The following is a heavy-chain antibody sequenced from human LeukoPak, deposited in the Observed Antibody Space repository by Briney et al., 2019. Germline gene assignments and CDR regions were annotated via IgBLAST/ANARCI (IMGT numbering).Heavy chain of an antibody. V-gene: IGHV3-23*01. J-gene: IGHJ4*02. CDR2: ISGSGGST. CDR1: GFTFSSYA. D-gene: IGHD4-17*01. Sequence: PGGSLRLSCAASGFTFSSYAMSWVRQAPGKGLEWVSAISGSGGSTYYADSVKGRFTISRDNSKNTLYLQTNSLRAEDTAVYYCAKDLYGDSYGDGYWGQGTLVTVSS. CDR3: AKDLYGDSYGDGY.